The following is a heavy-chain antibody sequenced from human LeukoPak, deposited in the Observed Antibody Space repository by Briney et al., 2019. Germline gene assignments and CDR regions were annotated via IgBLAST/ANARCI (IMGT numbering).Heavy chain of an antibody. CDR3: ARDSGRYGYYMDV. J-gene: IGHJ6*04. CDR1: GFTFSSYW. CDR2: INSDGSST. V-gene: IGHV3-74*01. D-gene: IGHD1-26*01. Sequence: GGSLRLSCAASGFTFSSYWMHWVRHAPGKGLVWVSRINSDGSSTSYADSVKGRFTISRDNAKNSVYLQMNSLRVEDTAVYYCARDSGRYGYYMDVWGKGTTVTVSS.